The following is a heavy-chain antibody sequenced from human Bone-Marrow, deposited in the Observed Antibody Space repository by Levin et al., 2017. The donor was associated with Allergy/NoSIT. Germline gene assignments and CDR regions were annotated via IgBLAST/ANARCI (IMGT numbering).Heavy chain of an antibody. CDR1: GGSFASYG. V-gene: IGHV1-69*06. J-gene: IGHJ6*03. Sequence: SVKVSCKASGGSFASYGISWVRQAPGQGLEWMGGIIPTFGTTNYAQKFQGRVTITADKSTSTVYMELSSLRSEDPAVYYCAGDYYASGSTFYYYYYIDVWGKGTTVTVSS. CDR3: AGDYYASGSTFYYYYYIDV. CDR2: IIPTFGTT. D-gene: IGHD3-10*01.